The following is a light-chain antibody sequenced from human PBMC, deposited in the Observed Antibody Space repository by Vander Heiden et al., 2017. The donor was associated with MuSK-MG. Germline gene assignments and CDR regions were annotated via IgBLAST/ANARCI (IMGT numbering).Light chain of an antibody. CDR2: RAS. CDR1: QSVSDW. Sequence: DIQMTQSPSSLSASVGDRVTITCRASQSVSDWLAWYRQKPGQAPDVLIYRASTLATGVPSRFYGSGSGTHFTLTINSLQPDDFATYYCQQYNTYPYTFGQGTRLDMK. V-gene: IGKV1-5*03. J-gene: IGKJ2*01. CDR3: QQYNTYPYT.